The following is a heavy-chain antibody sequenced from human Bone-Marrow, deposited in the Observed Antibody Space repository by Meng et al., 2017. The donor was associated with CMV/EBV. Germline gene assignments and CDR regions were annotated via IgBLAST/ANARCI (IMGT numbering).Heavy chain of an antibody. D-gene: IGHD4-11*01. CDR1: GYTFTSHN. Sequence: ASVKVSCKASGYTFTSHNIHWVRQAPGQGLEWMGIINPSGGSTRYAQKFQGRVTMTRDTSTSTVYMELSSLTSEDTAVYYCARGPGNYFNWFDPWGQGTLVTVSS. J-gene: IGHJ5*02. V-gene: IGHV1-46*01. CDR2: INPSGGST. CDR3: ARGPGNYFNWFDP.